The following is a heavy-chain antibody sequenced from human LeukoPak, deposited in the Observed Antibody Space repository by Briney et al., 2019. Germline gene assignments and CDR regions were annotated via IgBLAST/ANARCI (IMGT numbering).Heavy chain of an antibody. D-gene: IGHD2-2*01. CDR3: ARGGIDCSSTSCYETRWFDP. Sequence: ASVKVSCKASGGTFSSYAISWVRQAPGQGLEWMGGIIPIFGTANYAQKFQGRVTITADKSTSTAYMELSSLRSEDTAVYYCARGGIDCSSTSCYETRWFDPWGQGTLVTVSS. CDR2: IIPIFGTA. J-gene: IGHJ5*02. V-gene: IGHV1-69*06. CDR1: GGTFSSYA.